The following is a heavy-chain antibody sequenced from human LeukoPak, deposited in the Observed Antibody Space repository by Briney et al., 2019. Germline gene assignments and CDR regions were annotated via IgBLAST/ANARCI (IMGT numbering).Heavy chain of an antibody. CDR1: GFTFDDYG. CDR3: ARSPLRYFDWLSVYYFDY. J-gene: IGHJ4*02. D-gene: IGHD3-9*01. CDR2: INWNGGST. V-gene: IGHV3-20*04. Sequence: GGSLRLSCAASGFTFDDYGMSWVRHAPGKGLEWVSGINWNGGSTGYADSVKGRFTISRDNAKNSLHLQMNSLRAEDTALYYCARSPLRYFDWLSVYYFDYWGQGTLVTVSS.